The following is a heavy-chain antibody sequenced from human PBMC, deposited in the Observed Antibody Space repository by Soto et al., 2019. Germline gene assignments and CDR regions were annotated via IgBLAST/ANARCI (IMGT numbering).Heavy chain of an antibody. J-gene: IGHJ5*02. CDR2: IYYSGST. D-gene: IGHD4-17*01. CDR3: ARHVSRVGDYKQVVGWFEP. V-gene: IGHV4-39*01. Sequence: SETLSLTCTVSGGSISSSSYYWGWIRQPPGKGLEGIGSIYYSGSTYYNPSLKSRVTISVDTSKNQFSLKLSSVTAADTAVYYCARHVSRVGDYKQVVGWFEPWGPGTLVNV. CDR1: GGSISSSSYY.